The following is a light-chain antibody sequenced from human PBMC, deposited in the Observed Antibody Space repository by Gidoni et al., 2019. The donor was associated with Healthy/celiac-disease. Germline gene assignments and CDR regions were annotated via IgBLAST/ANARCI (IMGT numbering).Light chain of an antibody. J-gene: IGKJ2*04. CDR2: GAS. V-gene: IGKV3-15*01. CDR3: QQYNNWPLRS. Sequence: EIVMTQSPATLSVSPGESATLSCRASQSVSSNLAWYQQKPGQAPRLLIYGASTRATGSPARFRGSGSGTEFTLTISSLQSEDFAVYDCQQYNNWPLRSFGQGTKLEIK. CDR1: QSVSSN.